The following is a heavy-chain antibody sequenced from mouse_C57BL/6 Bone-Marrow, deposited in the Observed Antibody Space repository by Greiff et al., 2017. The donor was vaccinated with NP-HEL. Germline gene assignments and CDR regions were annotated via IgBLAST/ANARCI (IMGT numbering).Heavy chain of an antibody. Sequence: VQLQQSGPGLVKPSQSLSLTCSVSGYSITSGYYWNWIRQFPGNHLEWLGYLSYDGSNNYNPSLNNRISITRDTSKKQFFLKLNSVTTEDTATYFCARDRYHYYAMDYWGQGTSVTVSS. J-gene: IGHJ4*01. V-gene: IGHV3-6*01. CDR3: ARDRYHYYAMDY. D-gene: IGHD5-1-1*01. CDR1: GYSITSGYY. CDR2: LSYDGSN.